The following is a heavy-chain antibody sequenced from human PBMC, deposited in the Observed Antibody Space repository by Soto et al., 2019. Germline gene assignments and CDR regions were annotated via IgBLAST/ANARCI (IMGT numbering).Heavy chain of an antibody. J-gene: IGHJ4*02. CDR3: AREYTYGSNFFDC. CDR1: GGSISSSAYY. V-gene: IGHV4-31*03. Sequence: SETLSLTCTVSGGSISSSAYYWSWIRQHPGKGLEWIGYISHSGSTYYNPSLKSRVIISVDTSKNQFSLSLTSVTAADTAVYYCAREYTYGSNFFDCWGQGAMVTVSS. CDR2: ISHSGST. D-gene: IGHD5-18*01.